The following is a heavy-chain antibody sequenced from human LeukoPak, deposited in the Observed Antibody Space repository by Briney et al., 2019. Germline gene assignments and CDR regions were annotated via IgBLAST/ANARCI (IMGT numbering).Heavy chain of an antibody. D-gene: IGHD3-22*01. V-gene: IGHV1-18*01. CDR1: GYTFTSYG. Sequence: GASVKVSCKASGYTFTSYGISWVRQAPGQGLEWMGWISAYNGNTNYAQKLQGRVTMTTDTSTSTAYMELRSLRSDDTAVYYCARDRVGYYDSSGYLESEYFQHWGQGTLVTVSS. J-gene: IGHJ1*01. CDR3: ARDRVGYYDSSGYLESEYFQH. CDR2: ISAYNGNT.